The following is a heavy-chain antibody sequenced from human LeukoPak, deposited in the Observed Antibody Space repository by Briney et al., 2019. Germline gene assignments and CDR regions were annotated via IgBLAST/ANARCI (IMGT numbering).Heavy chain of an antibody. Sequence: GESLKISCKGSGYSFTTHWIGWVRQMPGKGLEWMGIVYPDDSNTRYSPSFQGQVTLSADKSINTAYLQWSSLRASDTAMYYCARLEEDLTLGVAGYWFVPWGQGTLVTVS. CDR1: GYSFTTHW. CDR2: VYPDDSNT. J-gene: IGHJ5*02. CDR3: ARLEEDLTLGVAGYWFVP. D-gene: IGHD3-16*01. V-gene: IGHV5-51*01.